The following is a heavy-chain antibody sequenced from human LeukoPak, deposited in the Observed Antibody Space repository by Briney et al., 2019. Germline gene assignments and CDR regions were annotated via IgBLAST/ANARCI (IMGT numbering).Heavy chain of an antibody. CDR3: ARDRNDFWSGYYTYYFDY. Sequence: PGRSLRLSCAASGFTFSSYAMHWVRQAPGNGLEWVAVISSDGSNKYYADSVKGRFTISRDNSKNTLYLQMNSLRAEDTAVYYCARDRNDFWSGYYTYYFDYWGQGTLVTVSS. J-gene: IGHJ4*02. V-gene: IGHV3-30-3*01. CDR1: GFTFSSYA. D-gene: IGHD3-3*01. CDR2: ISSDGSNK.